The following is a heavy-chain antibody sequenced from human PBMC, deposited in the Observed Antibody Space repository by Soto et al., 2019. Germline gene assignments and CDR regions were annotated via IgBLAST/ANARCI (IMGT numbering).Heavy chain of an antibody. J-gene: IGHJ4*02. CDR3: ARGDNPEY. CDR2: INEDGSEK. V-gene: IGHV3-7*01. CDR1: GFTFSSHW. D-gene: IGHD1-1*01. Sequence: EVQLVESGGGLVQPGGSLRLSCAASGFTFSSHWMTWVRQAPGKGLEWVANINEDGSEKDYMDSVKGRFTISRDNAKNSLYLQMNSLRAEDTAVFYCARGDNPEYWGQGTLVTVSS.